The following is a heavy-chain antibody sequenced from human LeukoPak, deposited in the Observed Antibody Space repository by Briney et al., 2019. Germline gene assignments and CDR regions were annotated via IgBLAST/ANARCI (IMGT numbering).Heavy chain of an antibody. CDR2: ISAYNGNT. J-gene: IGHJ4*02. D-gene: IGHD2-2*01. CDR3: ATLLDIVVIQDY. Sequence: ASVKVSCEASGYTFTSYGISWVRQATGQGLEWMGWISAYNGNTNYAQKFQGRVTMTEDTSTDTAYMELSSLRSEDTAVYYCATLLDIVVIQDYWGQGTLVTVSS. V-gene: IGHV1-18*01. CDR1: GYTFTSYG.